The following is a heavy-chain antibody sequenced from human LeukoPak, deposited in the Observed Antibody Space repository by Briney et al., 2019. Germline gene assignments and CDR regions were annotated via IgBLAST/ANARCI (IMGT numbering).Heavy chain of an antibody. V-gene: IGHV6-1*01. CDR2: TYYRSKWYN. CDR3: ARITGTYVLGPFDY. J-gene: IGHJ4*02. D-gene: IGHD1-7*01. Sequence: SQTLSLTCAISGDSVSSNSAAWNWIRQSPSRGLEWLGRTYYRSKWYNDYAVSVKSRITINPDISKNQFSLQLNSVTPEDTAVYHCARITGTYVLGPFDYWGQGTLVTVSS. CDR1: GDSVSSNSAA.